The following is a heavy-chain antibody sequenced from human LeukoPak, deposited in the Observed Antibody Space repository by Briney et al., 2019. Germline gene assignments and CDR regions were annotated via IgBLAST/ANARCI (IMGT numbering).Heavy chain of an antibody. Sequence: PGRSLRPSCAASGFTFSSYGMHWVRQAPGKGLEWVAVISYDGSNKYYADSVKGRFTISRDNSKNTLYLQMNSLRAEDTAVYYCAKDKFGYWGQGTLVTVSS. J-gene: IGHJ4*02. CDR2: ISYDGSNK. CDR3: AKDKFGY. V-gene: IGHV3-30*18. CDR1: GFTFSSYG.